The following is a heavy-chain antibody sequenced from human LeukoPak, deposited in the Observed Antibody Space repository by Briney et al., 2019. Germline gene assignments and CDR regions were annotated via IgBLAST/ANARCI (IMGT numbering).Heavy chain of an antibody. J-gene: IGHJ4*02. CDR1: GGSISSGGYY. D-gene: IGHD6-13*01. CDR3: ARAAAGPPRIDY. Sequence: SETLSLTCTVSGGSISSGGYYWSWIRQHPGKGLEWIGYIYYSGSTYYNPSLKSRVTISVDTSKNQFSLKLSSVTAAGTAVYYCARAAAGPPRIDYWGQGTLVTVSS. CDR2: IYYSGST. V-gene: IGHV4-31*03.